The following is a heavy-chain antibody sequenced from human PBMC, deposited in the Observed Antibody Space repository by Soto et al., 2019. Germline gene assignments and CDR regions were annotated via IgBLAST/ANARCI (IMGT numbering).Heavy chain of an antibody. V-gene: IGHV3-53*01. CDR2: IYSGGST. Sequence: GWSLRLSCAASGFTVSSNYMSWVRQAPGKGLEWVSVIYSGGSTYYADSVKGRFTISRDNSKNTLYLQMNSLRAEDTAVYYCARFDYGDYSIDYWGQGTLVTVS. CDR1: GFTVSSNY. J-gene: IGHJ4*02. CDR3: ARFDYGDYSIDY. D-gene: IGHD4-17*01.